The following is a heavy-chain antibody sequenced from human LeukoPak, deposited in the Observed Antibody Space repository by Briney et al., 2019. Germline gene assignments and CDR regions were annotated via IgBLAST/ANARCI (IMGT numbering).Heavy chain of an antibody. Sequence: SETLSLTCTVSGGSISSSSYYWGGIRQPPGKGLEWIGSIFYSGSTYYNPSLKSRVTISVDTSKNQFSLKLSPVIAADTAVYYCARHLEARGYSPNFDYWGQGTLVTVSS. CDR1: GGSISSSSYY. CDR2: IFYSGST. CDR3: ARHLEARGYSPNFDY. J-gene: IGHJ4*02. D-gene: IGHD5-18*01. V-gene: IGHV4-39*01.